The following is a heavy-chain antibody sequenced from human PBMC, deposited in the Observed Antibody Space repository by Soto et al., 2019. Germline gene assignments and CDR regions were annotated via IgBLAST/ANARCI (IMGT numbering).Heavy chain of an antibody. Sequence: SVKVSCKASGGTFSSYTISWVRQAPGQGLEWMGRIIPILGIANYAQKFQGRVTITADKSTSTAYMELSSLRSEDTAVYYCALGYYDFLAAGNFDYWGQGTLVTVSS. CDR2: IIPILGIA. J-gene: IGHJ4*02. V-gene: IGHV1-69*02. CDR3: ALGYYDFLAAGNFDY. D-gene: IGHD3-3*01. CDR1: GGTFSSYT.